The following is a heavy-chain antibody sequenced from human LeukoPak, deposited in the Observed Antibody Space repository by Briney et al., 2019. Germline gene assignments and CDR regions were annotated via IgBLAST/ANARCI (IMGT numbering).Heavy chain of an antibody. J-gene: IGHJ4*02. CDR3: ARFSYGGGGYFDY. Sequence: ASVKVSCKASGYTFTNYYMHWVRQAPGQGLEWMGIINPSGGSTSYAQKLQGRVTMTRDTSTSTVYMELSSLRSEDTAVYYCARFSYGGGGYFDYWGQGTLVTVSS. CDR2: INPSGGST. D-gene: IGHD5-18*01. V-gene: IGHV1-46*04. CDR1: GYTFTNYY.